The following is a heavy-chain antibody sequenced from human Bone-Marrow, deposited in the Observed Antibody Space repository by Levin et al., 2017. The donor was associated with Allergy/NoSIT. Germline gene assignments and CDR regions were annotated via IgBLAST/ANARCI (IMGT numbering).Heavy chain of an antibody. D-gene: IGHD3-10*01. J-gene: IGHJ3*02. Sequence: ESLKISCSVSGASTDYYYWSWIRQPPGKRLEWIGYIYYSGITDYNPSLKSRVTISVDTSKNQFSLKLSSVTAADTAVYYCARQGPYVSSGSYYDAFDIWGQGTMVTVSS. CDR2: IYYSGIT. V-gene: IGHV4-59*08. CDR1: GASTDYYY. CDR3: ARQGPYVSSGSYYDAFDI.